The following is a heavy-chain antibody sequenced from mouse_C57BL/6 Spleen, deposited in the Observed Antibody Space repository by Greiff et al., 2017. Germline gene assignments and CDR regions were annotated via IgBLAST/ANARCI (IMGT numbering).Heavy chain of an antibody. Sequence: DVMLVESGGGLVKPGGSLKLSCAASGFTFSSYAMSWVRQTPEKRLEWVATISDGGSYTYYPDNVKGRFTISRDNAKNNLYLHMSHLKSEDTAMYYCARGNYGSSYWYFDVWGTGTTVTVSS. J-gene: IGHJ1*03. CDR2: ISDGGSYT. CDR3: ARGNYGSSYWYFDV. CDR1: GFTFSSYA. D-gene: IGHD1-1*01. V-gene: IGHV5-4*03.